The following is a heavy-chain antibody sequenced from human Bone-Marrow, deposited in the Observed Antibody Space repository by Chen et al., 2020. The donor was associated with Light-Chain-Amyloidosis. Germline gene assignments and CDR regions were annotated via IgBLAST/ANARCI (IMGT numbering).Heavy chain of an antibody. D-gene: IGHD3-9*01. CDR1: GFAFSSYA. V-gene: IGHV3-23*04. CDR3: AKDISYDDILPGYPADAFDI. J-gene: IGHJ3*02. CDR2: SSGSGGSR. Sequence: EVQLVESGGGLLQRGGSLRLSCAASGFAFSSYAMSWVRQAPGKGLEWVSTSSGSGGSRYYGDAVKGRRTISRDNSKNALFLQMNSLRAEDTAVYYCAKDISYDDILPGYPADAFDIWGQGTMVTVSS.